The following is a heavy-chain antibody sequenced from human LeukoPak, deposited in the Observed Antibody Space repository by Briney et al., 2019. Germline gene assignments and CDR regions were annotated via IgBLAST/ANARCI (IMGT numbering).Heavy chain of an antibody. CDR2: IYHSGST. Sequence: SQTLSLTCAVSGGSISSGGYSWSWIRQPPGKGLEWIGYIYHSGSTNYNPSLKSRVTISVDTSKNQFSLKLSSVTAADTAVYYCARVFEDWVAAAGNWFDPWGQGTLVTVSS. CDR3: ARVFEDWVAAAGNWFDP. CDR1: GGSISSGGYS. D-gene: IGHD6-13*01. J-gene: IGHJ5*02. V-gene: IGHV4-30-2*01.